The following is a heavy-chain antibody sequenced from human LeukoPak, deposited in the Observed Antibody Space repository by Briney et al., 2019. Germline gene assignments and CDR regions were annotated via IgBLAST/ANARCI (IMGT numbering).Heavy chain of an antibody. V-gene: IGHV3-9*01. CDR3: ARDQVLLWFGETIPFDY. CDR1: GFTFDDYA. CDR2: ISWNSGSI. Sequence: GGSLRLSCAASGFTFDDYAMHWVRQAPGKGLEWVSGISWNSGSIGYADSVKGRFTISRDNAKNSLYLQMNSLRAEDTAVYYCARDQVLLWFGETIPFDYWGQGTLVTVSS. D-gene: IGHD3-10*01. J-gene: IGHJ4*02.